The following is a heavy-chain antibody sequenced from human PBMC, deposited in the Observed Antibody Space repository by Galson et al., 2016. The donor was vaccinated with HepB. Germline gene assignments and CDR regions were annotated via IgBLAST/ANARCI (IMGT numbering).Heavy chain of an antibody. Sequence: SVKVSCKASGYNFSDYYIHWVRQAPGQGLEWMGWINPSGGATKYAPKFLGSVTMTRDTSISTAYMEVSSDDTAIYYCARSTRYSISWYMYWGQGTLVTVSS. D-gene: IGHD6-13*01. V-gene: IGHV1-2*02. CDR2: INPSGGAT. J-gene: IGHJ4*02. CDR1: GYNFSDYY. CDR3: ARSTRYSISWYMY.